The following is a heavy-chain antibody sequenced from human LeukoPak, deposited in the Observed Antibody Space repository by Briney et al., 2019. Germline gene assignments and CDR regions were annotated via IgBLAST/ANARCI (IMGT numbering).Heavy chain of an antibody. J-gene: IGHJ4*02. D-gene: IGHD3-3*01. Sequence: PGGSLRLSCAASGFTFSNYAMSWVRQAPGKGLEWVSYISSSGSTIYYADSVKGRFTISRDNAKNSLYLQMNSLRAEDTAVYYCAREYGVTIFGPTSIDYWGQGTLVTVSS. CDR1: GFTFSNYA. CDR3: AREYGVTIFGPTSIDY. CDR2: ISSSGSTI. V-gene: IGHV3-11*01.